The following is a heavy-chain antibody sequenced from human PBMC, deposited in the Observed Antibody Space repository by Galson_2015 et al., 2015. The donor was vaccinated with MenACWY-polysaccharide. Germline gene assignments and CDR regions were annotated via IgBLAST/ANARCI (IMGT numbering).Heavy chain of an antibody. V-gene: IGHV5-51*01. CDR3: ARHKYPTSSGDD. CDR1: GYSFTNYW. D-gene: IGHD6-6*01. Sequence: QSGAEVKKPGESLQISCKGSGYSFTNYWIGWVRQMPGKGLEWMGIIYPGDSDTRYSPSFQGQVTISADKSINTAYLQWSSLRASATARYSCARHKYPTSSGDDWGRGTLVTVSS. J-gene: IGHJ4*02. CDR2: IYPGDSDT.